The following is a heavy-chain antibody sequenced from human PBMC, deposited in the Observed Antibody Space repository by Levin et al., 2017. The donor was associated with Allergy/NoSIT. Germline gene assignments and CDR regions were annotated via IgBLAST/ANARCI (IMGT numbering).Heavy chain of an antibody. V-gene: IGHV3-11*05. CDR2: ITSTSGYT. J-gene: IGHJ5*02. CDR1: GFTVSDYY. CDR3: VREGHTVTETTTGLGS. Sequence: GGSLRLSCAASGFTVSDYYMNWIRQAPGKGLEWVSYITSTSGYTKYADSVKGRFTISRDNAKNSLYLQMDSLRAEDTAVYFCVREGHTVTETTTGLGSWGQGTLVTVSS. D-gene: IGHD1-1*01.